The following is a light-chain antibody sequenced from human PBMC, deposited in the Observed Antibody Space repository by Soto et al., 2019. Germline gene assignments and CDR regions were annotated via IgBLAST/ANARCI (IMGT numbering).Light chain of an antibody. Sequence: ESVLTQSPATLSLSPGERATLSCRASQTVNNYLAWYQQKPGQVPRLLIYDAVRRATGIPDRFSGSVSGTDFTLTISGLEPEDFAVYYCQQRSGRLTFGGGTKVDLK. CDR3: QQRSGRLT. CDR2: DAV. CDR1: QTVNNY. J-gene: IGKJ4*01. V-gene: IGKV3-11*01.